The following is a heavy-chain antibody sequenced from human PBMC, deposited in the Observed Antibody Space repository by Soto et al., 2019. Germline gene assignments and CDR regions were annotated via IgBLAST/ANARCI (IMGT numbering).Heavy chain of an antibody. CDR3: AIWCGGGTMSSCRVDN. CDR2: VDPGDGDT. V-gene: IGHV1-69-2*01. CDR1: GYTFTDYF. Sequence: HLVQSGAEVRKPGPSVKMSCKVSGYTFTDYFMHWVRQAPGKSLEWVGFVDPGDGDTKYAEKFQGRVTLTADATTDTAYMEMFSLSPDDTAVYYCAIWCGGGTMSSCRVDNWGQGSLVTVSS. D-gene: IGHD2-2*01. J-gene: IGHJ4*02.